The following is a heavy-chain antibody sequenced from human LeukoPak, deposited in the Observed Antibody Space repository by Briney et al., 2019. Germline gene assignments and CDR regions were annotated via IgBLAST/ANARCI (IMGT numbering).Heavy chain of an antibody. D-gene: IGHD3-22*01. CDR2: INAGNGNT. V-gene: IGHV1-3*01. Sequence: GASVKVSCKASGYTFTSYAMHWVRQAPGQRLEWMGWINAGNGNTKYSQKFQGRVTITRDTSASTAYMELSSLRSEDTAVYYCARDHLRYYDSPPRGFDPWGQGTLVAVSS. CDR3: ARDHLRYYDSPPRGFDP. CDR1: GYTFTSYA. J-gene: IGHJ5*02.